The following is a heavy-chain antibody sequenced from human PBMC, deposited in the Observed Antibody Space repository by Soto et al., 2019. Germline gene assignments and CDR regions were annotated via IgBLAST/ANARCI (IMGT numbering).Heavy chain of an antibody. J-gene: IGHJ4*02. D-gene: IGHD1-26*01. CDR2: IYDSGRT. V-gene: IGHV4-59*01. Sequence: QVHLQESGPGLVKPSETLSLICSVCGVSISYYYWCWIRQTPGKGLEWIGYIYDSGRTNYNPSLKSRVTISVDRSKNQFSLKLSSMTAADTAVYYCARSGNSLDYWGQGSLVTVSS. CDR3: ARSGNSLDY. CDR1: GVSISYYY.